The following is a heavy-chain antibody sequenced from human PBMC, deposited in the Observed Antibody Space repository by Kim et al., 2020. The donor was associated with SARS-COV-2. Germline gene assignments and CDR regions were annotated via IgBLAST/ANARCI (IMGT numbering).Heavy chain of an antibody. D-gene: IGHD3-16*01. V-gene: IGHV1-18*01. J-gene: IGHJ6*02. CDR3: ARLPRVGQYYYYGMDV. CDR2: ISAYKGNT. CDR1: GYTFTSYG. Sequence: ASVKVSCKASGYTFTSYGISWVRQAPGQGLEWMGWISAYKGNTNYAQKLQGRVTMTTDTSTSTAYMELRSLRSDDTAVYYCARLPRVGQYYYYGMDVWGQGTTVTVSS.